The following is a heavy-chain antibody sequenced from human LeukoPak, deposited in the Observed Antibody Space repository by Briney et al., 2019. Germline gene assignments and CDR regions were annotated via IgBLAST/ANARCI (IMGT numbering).Heavy chain of an antibody. J-gene: IGHJ4*02. CDR1: GYTLTELS. V-gene: IGHV1-24*01. CDR2: FDPEDGET. CDR3: ATSGYDWQWINFDY. Sequence: ASVKVSCKVSGYTLTELSMHWVRQAPGKGLEWMGGFDPEDGETIYAQKFQGRVTMTEDTSTDTAYMELSSVRSEDTAVYYCATSGYDWQWINFDYWGQGTLVTVSS. D-gene: IGHD3-3*01.